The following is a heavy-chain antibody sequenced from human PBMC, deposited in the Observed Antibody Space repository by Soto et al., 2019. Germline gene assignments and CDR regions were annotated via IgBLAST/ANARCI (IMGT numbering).Heavy chain of an antibody. CDR1: GFTFSNYG. D-gene: IGHD1-1*01. Sequence: QVQLVESGGGVVQPGRSLRLSCAASGFTFSNYGMHWVRQAPGKGLEWVSIIWSDGSDKYYADSVKGRFTISRDNSKNTLYLQMNTLRAEDTAVYYCVSSRGYWGQGTLVTVSS. CDR3: VSSRGY. V-gene: IGHV3-33*01. J-gene: IGHJ4*02. CDR2: IWSDGSDK.